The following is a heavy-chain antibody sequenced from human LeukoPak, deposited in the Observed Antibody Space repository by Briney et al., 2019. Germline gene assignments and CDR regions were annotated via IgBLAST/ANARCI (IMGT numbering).Heavy chain of an antibody. CDR2: ISGSGGST. D-gene: IGHD3-16*01. V-gene: IGHV3-23*01. CDR3: AKLVADYLSSDLYFDS. CDR1: GFNFTAYA. Sequence: GGSLRLSCAASGFNFTAYAMTWVRQAPGTGLEWVSTISGSGGSTYYADSVKGRFTISKDNSKGTLYLQMNSLRAEDTATYYCAKLVADYLSSDLYFDSWGQGTLVTVSS. J-gene: IGHJ4*02.